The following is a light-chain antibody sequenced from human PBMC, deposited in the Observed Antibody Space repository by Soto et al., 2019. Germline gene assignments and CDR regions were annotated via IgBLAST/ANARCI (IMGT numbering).Light chain of an antibody. CDR2: DVS. J-gene: IGLJ1*01. CDR1: SSDVGGYNY. Sequence: QSVLTQPASVSGSPGQSITISCTGTSSDVGGYNYVSWYQQHPGKAPKFMIYDVSNRPSGVSNRFSGSKSGNTASLTISGLQAEDEADYYCCSYTTSNTRHIAFGTWTKVTVL. CDR3: CSYTTSNTRHIA. V-gene: IGLV2-14*01.